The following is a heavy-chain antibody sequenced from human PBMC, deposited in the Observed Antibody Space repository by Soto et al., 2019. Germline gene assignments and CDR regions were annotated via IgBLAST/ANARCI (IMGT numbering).Heavy chain of an antibody. Sequence: LSLTCAVYGGSFSGYYWSWIRQPPGKGLEWIGEINHSGSTNYNPSLKSRVTISVDTSKNQFSLKLSSVTAADTAVYYCARGHRFLEWLLPVKLYDPWGQGTLVTVSS. J-gene: IGHJ5*02. CDR2: INHSGST. V-gene: IGHV4-34*01. CDR1: GGSFSGYY. CDR3: ARGHRFLEWLLPVKLYDP. D-gene: IGHD3-3*01.